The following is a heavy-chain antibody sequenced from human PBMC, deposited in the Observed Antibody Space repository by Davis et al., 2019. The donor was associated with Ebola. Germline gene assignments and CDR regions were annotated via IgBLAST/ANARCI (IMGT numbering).Heavy chain of an antibody. V-gene: IGHV1-69*10. D-gene: IGHD4-17*01. Sequence: AASVKVSCKASGGTLSEDGFSWLRQAPGQGLECMGRIMPFFDLSSVSDKFEGRLSLTADKSTATLYMELTGLGPDDTAIYFCAREMRSVTTLENWGQGTLVTVSA. CDR3: AREMRSVTTLEN. CDR2: IMPFFDLS. J-gene: IGHJ4*02. CDR1: GGTLSEDG.